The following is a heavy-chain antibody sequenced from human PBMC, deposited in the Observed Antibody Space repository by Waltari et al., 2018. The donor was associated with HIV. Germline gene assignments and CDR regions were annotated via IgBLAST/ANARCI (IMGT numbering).Heavy chain of an antibody. J-gene: IGHJ6*02. CDR2: INAGNGNT. CDR1: GYTFTSYS. Sequence: QVQLVQSGAEVKKPGASVKVSCKASGYTFTSYSMHWVRKAPGRRFEWMGWINAGNGNTKYSQKMQGRVTITRDTAASTAYMELTSLRSEDTAVYYCAREKNIPEKYHGMDVWGQGTTVTVSS. CDR3: AREKNIPEKYHGMDV. V-gene: IGHV1-3*01.